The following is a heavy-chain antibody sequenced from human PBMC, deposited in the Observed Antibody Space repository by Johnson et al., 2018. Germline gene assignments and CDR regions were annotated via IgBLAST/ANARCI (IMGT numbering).Heavy chain of an antibody. CDR1: GFTFSASD. Sequence: QVQLVESGGGAVRPGRSLRLSCAASGFTFSASDMHWVRQSPDKGLEWVAAISFDGNNKLYADSVKGQFTISRDNSKNTMYLQMSSLRAEDAAVYYCARGAVAENDAFDIWGQGTMVTVSS. D-gene: IGHD6-19*01. CDR2: ISFDGNNK. J-gene: IGHJ3*02. V-gene: IGHV3-30*03. CDR3: ARGAVAENDAFDI.